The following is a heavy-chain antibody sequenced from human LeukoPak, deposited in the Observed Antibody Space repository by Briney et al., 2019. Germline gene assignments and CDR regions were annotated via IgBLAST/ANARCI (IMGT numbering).Heavy chain of an antibody. CDR3: ARSRYCSGGRCYFGSWFDP. V-gene: IGHV3-30-3*01. D-gene: IGHD2-15*01. J-gene: IGHJ5*02. CDR2: ISHDATNK. Sequence: GSLRLSCAASGFTFSSYAMHWFRQAPGQGLEWVAVISHDATNKYCADSVKGRFTISRDNSKNTLYLQVNSLRAEDTAVYYCARSRYCSGGRCYFGSWFDPWGQGTLVTVSS. CDR1: GFTFSSYA.